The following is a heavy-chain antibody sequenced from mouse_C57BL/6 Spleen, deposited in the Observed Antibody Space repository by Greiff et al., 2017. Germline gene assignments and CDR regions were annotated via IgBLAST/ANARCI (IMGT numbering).Heavy chain of an antibody. Sequence: VQLQQSGPELVKPGASVKIPCKASGYTFTDYNMDWVKQSHGKSLEWIGDINPNNGGTIYNQKFKGKATLTVDKSSSTAYMELRSLTSEDTAVYYCARGSSGTKYYFDYWGQGTTLTVSS. D-gene: IGHD1-3*01. J-gene: IGHJ2*01. CDR2: INPNNGGT. V-gene: IGHV1-18*01. CDR1: GYTFTDYN. CDR3: ARGSSGTKYYFDY.